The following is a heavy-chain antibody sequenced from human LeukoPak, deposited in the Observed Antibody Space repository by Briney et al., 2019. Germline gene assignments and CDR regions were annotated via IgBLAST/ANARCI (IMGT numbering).Heavy chain of an antibody. J-gene: IGHJ5*02. CDR1: GFTFSSYE. CDR3: LKGGYYIHNWFDP. V-gene: IGHV3-48*03. Sequence: GGSLRLSCAASGFTFSSYEMNWVRQAPGKGLEWMSYISGSGGAIYYADSVKGRFTISRDNAKNTLYLQMNSLRAEDTAVYYCLKGGYYIHNWFDPWGQGTLVTVS. D-gene: IGHD3-3*01. CDR2: ISGSGGAI.